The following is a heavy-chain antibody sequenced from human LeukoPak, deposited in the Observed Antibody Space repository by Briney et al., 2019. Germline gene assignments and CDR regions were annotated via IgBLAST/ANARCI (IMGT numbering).Heavy chain of an antibody. CDR3: ARDYSIAAAINNWFDP. Sequence: ASVKVSCKASGYTFTSYGINWVRQATGQGLEWMGWMNPNSGNTGYAQKFQGRVTMTRNTSISTAYMELRSLRSDDTAVYYCARDYSIAAAINNWFDPWGQGTLVTVSS. J-gene: IGHJ5*02. V-gene: IGHV1-8*01. CDR1: GYTFTSYG. CDR2: MNPNSGNT. D-gene: IGHD6-13*01.